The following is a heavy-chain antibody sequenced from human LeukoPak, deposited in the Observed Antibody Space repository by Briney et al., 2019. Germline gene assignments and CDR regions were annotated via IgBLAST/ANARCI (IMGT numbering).Heavy chain of an antibody. CDR2: ISYDGSNK. Sequence: GGSLRLSCAASGFTFSSYAMHWVRQAPGKGLEWVAVISYDGSNKYYADSVKGRFTISRDNSKNTLYLQMNSLRPEDTAIYYCAREGYYGSGSPPSLYFDYWGQGTLVTVSS. J-gene: IGHJ4*02. CDR1: GFTFSSYA. V-gene: IGHV3-30*04. CDR3: AREGYYGSGSPPSLYFDY. D-gene: IGHD3-10*01.